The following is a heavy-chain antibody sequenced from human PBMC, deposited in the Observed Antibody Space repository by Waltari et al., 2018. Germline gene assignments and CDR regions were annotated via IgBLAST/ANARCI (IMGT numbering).Heavy chain of an antibody. CDR3: ARTYCSGGSCYSHDYYYYGMDV. J-gene: IGHJ6*02. Sequence: QVQLQESGPGLVKPSQTLSLTCTVSGGSISRGSYYWSWIRQPAGKGLGWIGRIYTSGSTNYNPSLKSRVTISVDTSKNQFSLKLSSVTAADTAVYYCARTYCSGGSCYSHDYYYYGMDVWGQGTTVTVSS. CDR2: IYTSGST. CDR1: GGSISRGSYY. D-gene: IGHD2-15*01. V-gene: IGHV4-61*02.